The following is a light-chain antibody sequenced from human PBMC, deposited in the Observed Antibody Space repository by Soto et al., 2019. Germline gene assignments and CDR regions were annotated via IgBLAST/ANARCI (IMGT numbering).Light chain of an antibody. J-gene: IGKJ1*01. CDR2: TFS. Sequence: DVVMTQSPLSLPVPLGQPASISCRSSQGLVLSDGNTYLSWFHQRPGQSPRRLIYTFSDRASGVPDRFSGSGSGNDFTMKISGLEAEDVGVYYCMQSAHWPWTFGPGTKVEV. CDR3: MQSAHWPWT. V-gene: IGKV2-30*01. CDR1: QGLVLSDGNTY.